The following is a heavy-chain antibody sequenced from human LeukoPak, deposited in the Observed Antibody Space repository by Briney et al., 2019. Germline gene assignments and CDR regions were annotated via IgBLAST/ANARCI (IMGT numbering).Heavy chain of an antibody. CDR2: INYSGNT. CDR3: AREGRQDYVYFDH. CDR1: GGSFSGYY. J-gene: IGHJ4*02. Sequence: SETLSLTCAVYGGSFSGYYWSWIRQSPGKGLEWIGYINYSGNTNYNPSLKSRLTMSVDTSKNQFSLNLSSVTDADTAMYYCAREGRQDYVYFDHWGQGSLVTVSS. V-gene: IGHV4-59*01. D-gene: IGHD4-17*01.